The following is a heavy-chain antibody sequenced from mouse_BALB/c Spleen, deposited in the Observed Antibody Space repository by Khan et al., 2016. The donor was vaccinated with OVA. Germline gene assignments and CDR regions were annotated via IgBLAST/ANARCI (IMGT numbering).Heavy chain of an antibody. CDR1: GFTFSTYT. CDR3: TRDRGNHLYYFDY. V-gene: IGHV5-6-4*01. J-gene: IGHJ2*01. Sequence: EVELVESGGGLVKPGGSLKLSCAASGFTFSTYTMSWVRQTPEKRLEWVATISSGGSYTYYPDSVKGRFTISRDNARNTLFLQMSSLKSEDTAMYYCTRDRGNHLYYFDYWGQGTTLTGSS. D-gene: IGHD2-1*01. CDR2: ISSGGSYT.